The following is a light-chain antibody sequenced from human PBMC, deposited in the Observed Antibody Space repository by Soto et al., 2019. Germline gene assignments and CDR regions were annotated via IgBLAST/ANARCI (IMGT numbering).Light chain of an antibody. CDR1: QSVTSTH. Sequence: EIVLTQSPGTLSLSPGERATLSCRASQSVTSTHLAWYQQKPGQAPRLLIYGASSRATGIPDRFSGSGSGTGFTLTISRLEPEDLAVYYCPQYGSSPWTFGQGTKVEIK. CDR2: GAS. CDR3: PQYGSSPWT. V-gene: IGKV3-20*01. J-gene: IGKJ1*01.